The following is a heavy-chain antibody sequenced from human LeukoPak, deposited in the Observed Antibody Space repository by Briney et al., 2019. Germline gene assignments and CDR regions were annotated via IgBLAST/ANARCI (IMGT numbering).Heavy chain of an antibody. CDR3: ATSRHYYDSSGYAPRFDY. CDR1: GGSISSYY. D-gene: IGHD3-22*01. J-gene: IGHJ4*02. CDR2: IHYSGST. Sequence: SETLSLTCTVSGGSISSYYWSWIRQPPGKGLAWIGYIHYSGSTNYNPSLKSRVTISVDTSKNQFSLKLSSVTAADTAVYYCATSRHYYDSSGYAPRFDYWGQGTLVTVSS. V-gene: IGHV4-59*01.